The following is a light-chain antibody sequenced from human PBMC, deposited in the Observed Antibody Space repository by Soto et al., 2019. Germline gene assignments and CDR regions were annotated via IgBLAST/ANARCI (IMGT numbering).Light chain of an antibody. CDR1: QSVSSN. Sequence: EIVMTQSPATLSVSPGERATLSCRASQSVSSNFAWYQQKPGQAPRRLIYGASTRASGIPARVSGSVSGTEFTLTISSLKSEDFAVYYCQQYNNWTGTSGQGTKVEIK. V-gene: IGKV3-15*01. CDR3: QQYNNWTGT. J-gene: IGKJ1*01. CDR2: GAS.